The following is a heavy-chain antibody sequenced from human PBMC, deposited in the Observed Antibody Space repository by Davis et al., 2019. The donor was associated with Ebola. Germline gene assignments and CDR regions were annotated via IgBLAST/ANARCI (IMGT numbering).Heavy chain of an antibody. V-gene: IGHV4-34*01. CDR3: ALGFCTRTNCLAEY. CDR2: INHSGGT. D-gene: IGHD2-2*01. CDR1: GGSDSGYF. J-gene: IGHJ4*02. Sequence: MPSDTLSLTFRVYGGSDSGYFRTWIRQPPGKGLEWIGEINHSGGTNYNPSLKSRVTISVDTSKNQFSLKLSSVTAADTATYYCALGFCTRTNCLAEYWGQGTLVTVSP.